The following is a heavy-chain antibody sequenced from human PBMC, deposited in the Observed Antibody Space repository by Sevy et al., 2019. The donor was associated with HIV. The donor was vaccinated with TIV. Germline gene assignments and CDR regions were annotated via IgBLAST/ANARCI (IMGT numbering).Heavy chain of an antibody. CDR3: ARCPGGYGNFDY. D-gene: IGHD3-22*01. CDR2: IYYSGNT. J-gene: IGHJ4*02. CDR1: GGSISGDYY. Sequence: SETLSLTCTVSGGSISGDYYWSWIRQHPGQGLEWIGYIYYSGNTYYSASLKSRVTISLDTSKNQFSLELSSVTAADTAVYYCARCPGGYGNFDYWGQGTLVTVSS. V-gene: IGHV4-31*03.